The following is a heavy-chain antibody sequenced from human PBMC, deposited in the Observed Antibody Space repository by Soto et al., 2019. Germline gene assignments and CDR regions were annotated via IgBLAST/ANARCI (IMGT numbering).Heavy chain of an antibody. CDR2: IIPIFGTA. V-gene: IGHV1-69*13. CDR3: ARVSGDSSGYLNEVYYYYGMDV. J-gene: IGHJ6*02. CDR1: GGTFSSYA. D-gene: IGHD3-22*01. Sequence: GASVKVSCKASGGTFSSYAISWVRQAPGQGLEWMGGIIPIFGTANYAQKFQGRVTITADESTSTAYMELSSLRSEDTAVYYCARVSGDSSGYLNEVYYYYGMDVWGQGTTVTVSS.